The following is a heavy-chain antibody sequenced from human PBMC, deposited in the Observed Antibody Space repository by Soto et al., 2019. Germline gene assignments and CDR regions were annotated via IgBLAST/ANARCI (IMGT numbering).Heavy chain of an antibody. Sequence: RGESLKISCXGSGYSFTSYWIGWVRQMPGKGLEWMGIIYPGDSDTRYSPSFQGQVTISADKSISTAYLQWSSLKASDTAMYYCARTHYYDSSGYPYWGQGTLVTVSS. CDR2: IYPGDSDT. D-gene: IGHD3-22*01. J-gene: IGHJ4*02. V-gene: IGHV5-51*01. CDR1: GYSFTSYW. CDR3: ARTHYYDSSGYPY.